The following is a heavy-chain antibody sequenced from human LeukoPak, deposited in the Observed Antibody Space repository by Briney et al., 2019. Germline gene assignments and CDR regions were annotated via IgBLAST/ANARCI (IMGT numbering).Heavy chain of an antibody. CDR1: GYTFTGFS. D-gene: IGHD3-22*01. Sequence: ASVKVSCKASGYTFTGFSISWVRQAPGQGLEWMGWINTHNGNTKYTQKFQGRVTMTRDKFTSTAYMELTSLTSDDTAVYYCARDQRRYYYDSSGYYGYWGQGTLVTVSS. V-gene: IGHV1-18*01. CDR2: INTHNGNT. CDR3: ARDQRRYYYDSSGYYGY. J-gene: IGHJ4*02.